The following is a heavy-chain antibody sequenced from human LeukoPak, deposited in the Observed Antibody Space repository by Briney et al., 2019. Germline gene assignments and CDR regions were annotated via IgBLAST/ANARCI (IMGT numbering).Heavy chain of an antibody. V-gene: IGHV3-23*01. CDR1: GFTLSDFA. CDR3: AKSRDLWSGHLNLDS. D-gene: IGHD3-3*01. J-gene: IGHJ4*02. CDR2: LSDTGDRT. Sequence: GGSLTLSCAASGFTLSDFAMSWVRQSPVKGLEWVSSLSDTGDRTYYTDSVRGRFTVSRDKSNNTLYLQMNSLRADDTAVYFCAKSRDLWSGHLNLDSWGQGALVTVSS.